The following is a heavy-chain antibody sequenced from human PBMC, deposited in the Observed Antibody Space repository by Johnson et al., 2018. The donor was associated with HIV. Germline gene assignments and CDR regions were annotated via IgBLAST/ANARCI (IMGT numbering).Heavy chain of an antibody. J-gene: IGHJ3*02. D-gene: IGHD5-18*01. V-gene: IGHV3-33*06. Sequence: QAPGKGLEWVAVTWFDGSNKYYSDSVKGRFTISRDNSKSTLFLQMNSLRTEDTALYYCAKSRGGYSYGYDAFDIWGQGTMVTVSS. CDR2: TWFDGSNK. CDR3: AKSRGGYSYGYDAFDI.